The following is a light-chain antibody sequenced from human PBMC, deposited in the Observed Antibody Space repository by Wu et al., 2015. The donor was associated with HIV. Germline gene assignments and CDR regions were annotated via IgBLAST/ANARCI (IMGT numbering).Light chain of an antibody. CDR2: DAS. CDR1: QGISHY. Sequence: DIQMTQSPSSLSASVRDRVTITCRASQGISHYLAWYQQKPGKVPTLLIYDASQQQSGVPSRFSGSGSGTDFTLTISSLQPEDVATYYCQQYDIAPWTFGQGTKVEIK. CDR3: QQYDIAPWT. V-gene: IGKV1-27*01. J-gene: IGKJ1*01.